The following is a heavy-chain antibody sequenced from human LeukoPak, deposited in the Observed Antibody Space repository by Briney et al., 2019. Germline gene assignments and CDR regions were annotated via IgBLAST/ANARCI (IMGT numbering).Heavy chain of an antibody. D-gene: IGHD3-22*01. J-gene: IGHJ1*01. Sequence: GGSLRLSCAASGFTFSNWWMSWVRQAPGKGLEWVANIKQDGSEKHYVDSVKGRFTISRDNAKNSLYLQMNSLRAEDTAVYYCATYSSLNRREFQYWGQGTLLTVSS. CDR1: GFTFSNWW. V-gene: IGHV3-7*01. CDR3: ATYSSLNRREFQY. CDR2: IKQDGSEK.